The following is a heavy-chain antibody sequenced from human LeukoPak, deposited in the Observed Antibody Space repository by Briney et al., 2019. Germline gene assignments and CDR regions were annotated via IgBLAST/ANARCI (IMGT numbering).Heavy chain of an antibody. J-gene: IGHJ5*02. D-gene: IGHD6-6*01. CDR2: IFYLGST. Sequence: SETLSLTCTVSGGSISSGNFYWSWIRQPPGKGMEWIGYIFYLGSTYYNLSLKSRVTMSVDTSKNQFSLKLRSVTAADTAVYYCARKYPDHWFDPWGQGTLVTVSS. V-gene: IGHV4-30-4*01. CDR1: GGSISSGNFY. CDR3: ARKYPDHWFDP.